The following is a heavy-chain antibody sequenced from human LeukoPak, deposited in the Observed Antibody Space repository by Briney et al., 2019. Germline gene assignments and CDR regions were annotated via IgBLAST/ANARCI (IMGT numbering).Heavy chain of an antibody. CDR3: AREAPPGWGRTGDFDY. CDR1: GGTFSSYA. D-gene: IGHD3-10*01. Sequence: SVKVSCKASGGTFSSYAISWVRQAPGQGLEWMGGIIPIFGTANYAQKFQGRVTITADESTSTAYMELSSLRSEDTAVYYCAREAPPGWGRTGDFDYWGQGTLVTVSS. V-gene: IGHV1-69*01. CDR2: IIPIFGTA. J-gene: IGHJ4*02.